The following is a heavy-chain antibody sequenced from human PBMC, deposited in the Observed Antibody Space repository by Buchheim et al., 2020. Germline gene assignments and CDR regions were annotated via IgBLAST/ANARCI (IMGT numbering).Heavy chain of an antibody. J-gene: IGHJ4*02. V-gene: IGHV3-11*06. D-gene: IGHD3-22*01. Sequence: QVLLVESGGGLVKPGGSLRFSCAASGFTFSGYYMSWIRQAPGKGLEWVSYISSSSTYTNYADSGGGRFTISRYNAKSSLYLQMNSLRAEDTAVYYCARGGTYYDSSDYYNYWGQGTL. CDR2: ISSSSTYT. CDR1: GFTFSGYY. CDR3: ARGGTYYDSSDYYNY.